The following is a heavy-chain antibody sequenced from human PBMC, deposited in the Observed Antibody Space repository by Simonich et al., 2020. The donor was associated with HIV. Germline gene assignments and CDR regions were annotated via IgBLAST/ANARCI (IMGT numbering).Heavy chain of an antibody. CDR1: GFTFSSYE. Sequence: EVQLVESGGGLVQPGGSLRLSCAASGFTFSSYEMNWVRQAPGKGLEWVAYMSSKESNIYYADSVKGRFTISRDNAKNSLYLQMSSLRAEDTAVYYCARGGYSKFCDYWGQGTLVTVSS. D-gene: IGHD5-12*01. V-gene: IGHV3-48*03. CDR2: MSSKESNI. J-gene: IGHJ4*02. CDR3: ARGGYSKFCDY.